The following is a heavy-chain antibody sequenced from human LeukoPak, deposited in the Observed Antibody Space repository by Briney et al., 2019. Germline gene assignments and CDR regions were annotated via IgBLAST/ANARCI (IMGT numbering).Heavy chain of an antibody. V-gene: IGHV3-21*06. CDR3: ARDPGSNSWGAFDM. J-gene: IGHJ3*02. D-gene: IGHD1-26*01. Sequence: GGSLRLSCAASGFTFSSYSMNWVRQAPGKGLEWVSSISSSSSYIYYADSVKGRFTVSRDNAKSSLYLQLDSLRDEDTAVYYCARDPGSNSWGAFDMWGQGTLVTVSS. CDR1: GFTFSSYS. CDR2: ISSSSSYI.